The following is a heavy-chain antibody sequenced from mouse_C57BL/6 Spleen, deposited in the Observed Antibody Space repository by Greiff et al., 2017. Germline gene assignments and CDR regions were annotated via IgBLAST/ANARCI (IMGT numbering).Heavy chain of an antibody. CDR2: IYPGSGNT. D-gene: IGHD2-5*01. Sequence: VQLVESGPELVKPGASVKLSCKASGYSFTSYYIHWVKQRPGQGLEWIGWIYPGSGNTKYTEKFKGKATLTTDTSSSTAYMRLSSLTSVYSAVYDWWRAYSNYDYYAMECWGQGTSVTGSA. CDR1: GYSFTSYY. V-gene: IGHV1-66*01. CDR3: WRAYSNYDYYAMEC. J-gene: IGHJ4*01.